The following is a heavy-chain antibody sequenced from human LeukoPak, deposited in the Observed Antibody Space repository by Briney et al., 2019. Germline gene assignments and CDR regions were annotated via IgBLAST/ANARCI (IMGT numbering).Heavy chain of an antibody. D-gene: IGHD3-22*01. CDR1: GFTVSSNY. CDR2: ISGSGGST. Sequence: GGSLRLSCAASGFTVSSNYMSWVRQAPGKGLEWVSAISGSGGSTYYADSVKGRFTISRDNSKNTLYLQMNSLRAEDTAVYYCAKFADITMIVVVIATPFDYWGQGTLVTVSS. J-gene: IGHJ4*02. V-gene: IGHV3-23*01. CDR3: AKFADITMIVVVIATPFDY.